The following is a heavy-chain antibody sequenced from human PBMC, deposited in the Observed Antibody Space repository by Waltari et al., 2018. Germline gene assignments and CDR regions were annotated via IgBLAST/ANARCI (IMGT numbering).Heavy chain of an antibody. CDR2: IWYDGSNK. J-gene: IGHJ3*02. V-gene: IGHV3-33*01. CDR1: GFTFSSYG. Sequence: QVQLVESGGGVVQPGRSLRLSCAASGFTFSSYGMHWVRQAPGKGLEWVAVIWYDGSNKYYADSVKGRFTISRDNSKNTLYLQMNSLRAEDTAVYYCARHDYGDYGSAFDIWGQGTMVTVSS. D-gene: IGHD4-17*01. CDR3: ARHDYGDYGSAFDI.